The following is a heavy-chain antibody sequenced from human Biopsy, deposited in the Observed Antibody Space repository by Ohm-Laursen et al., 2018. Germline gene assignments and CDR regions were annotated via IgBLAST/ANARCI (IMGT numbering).Heavy chain of an antibody. CDR2: IPCTGYT. V-gene: IGHV4-59*11. J-gene: IGHJ4*02. D-gene: IGHD3/OR15-3a*01. Sequence: GTLSLTCTVSGRSFTVHYWSWIPQPPGKGLMGIGHIPCTGYTSYNASLKRRVNISVATSRNHCSLRMSSSTAADPAVYYCSRGSNVFGGLYFARWGQGTLLTVSS. CDR1: GRSFTVHY. CDR3: SRGSNVFGGLYFAR.